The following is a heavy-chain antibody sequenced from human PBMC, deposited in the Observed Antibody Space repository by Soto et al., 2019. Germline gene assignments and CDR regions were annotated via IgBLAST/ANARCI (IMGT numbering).Heavy chain of an antibody. D-gene: IGHD3-10*01. CDR2: ISLYDGST. Sequence: QVQLVQSGAEVKKPGASVKVSCKASGYTFTTYGITWVRQAPGQGLEWMGWISLYDGSTKYAQNLQGRVTMTTDTPTSTAYMEWTSLRSDDTAVYYCARERASGYFDFWGQGTLVTVSS. CDR3: ARERASGYFDF. V-gene: IGHV1-18*01. CDR1: GYTFTTYG. J-gene: IGHJ4*02.